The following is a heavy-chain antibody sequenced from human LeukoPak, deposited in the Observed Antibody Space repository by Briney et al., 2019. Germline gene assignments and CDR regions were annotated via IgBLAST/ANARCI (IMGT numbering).Heavy chain of an antibody. J-gene: IGHJ4*02. D-gene: IGHD1-14*01. V-gene: IGHV2-5*02. CDR3: AHYRATLLDS. Sequence: NGSGPTLVNPTQTLTLTCTFSGFSLSTSGGGVGWIRQPPGKALEWLALIYWDEDKRYSPSLKSRLTITTDTSQPPVVFTMRNLDPVATATYYCAHYRATLLDSWGQGSLVTVSS. CDR2: IYWDEDK. CDR1: GFSLSTSGGG.